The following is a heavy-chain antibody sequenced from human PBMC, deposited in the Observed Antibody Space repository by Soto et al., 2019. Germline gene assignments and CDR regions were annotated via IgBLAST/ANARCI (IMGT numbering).Heavy chain of an antibody. CDR3: ARGGRLRLGNYYYYYYMDV. Sequence: ASVKVCCKASGYTFTGYYRQWVRQAPRQGLEWMGWINPNSGGTNYAQKFQGWVTMTRDTSISTAYMELSRLRSDDTAVYYCARGGRLRLGNYYYYYYMDVWGKGTTVTVSS. D-gene: IGHD5-12*01. V-gene: IGHV1-2*04. J-gene: IGHJ6*03. CDR1: GYTFTGYY. CDR2: INPNSGGT.